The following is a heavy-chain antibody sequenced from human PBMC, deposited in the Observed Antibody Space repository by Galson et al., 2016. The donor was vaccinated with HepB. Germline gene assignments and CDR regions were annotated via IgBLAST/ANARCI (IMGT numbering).Heavy chain of an antibody. CDR2: IHHSGNT. Sequence: SETLSLTCAVSGGSISHYWSWVRQTPGEGLEWIGEIHHSGNTNYNPSLQSRVSITVDKSNNQFSLIMNSVTATDTAVYYCARNGYYALDLWGQGTLVIVSS. V-gene: IGHV4-4*02. J-gene: IGHJ5*02. CDR3: ARNGYYALDL. D-gene: IGHD1-26*01. CDR1: GGSISHY.